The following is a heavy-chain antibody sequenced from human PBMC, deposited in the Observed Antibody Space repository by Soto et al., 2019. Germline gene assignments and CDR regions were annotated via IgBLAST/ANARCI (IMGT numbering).Heavy chain of an antibody. CDR3: ASTFGYCTNGVCYDYYYYYMDV. CDR1: GFTFSSYS. CDR2: ISSSSSTI. J-gene: IGHJ6*03. Sequence: GGSLRLSCAASGFTFSSYSMNWVRQAPGKGLEWVSYISSSSSTIYYADSVKGRFTISRDNAKNSLYLQMNSLRAEDTAVYYCASTFGYCTNGVCYDYYYYYMDVWGKGTTVTVSS. D-gene: IGHD2-8*01. V-gene: IGHV3-48*01.